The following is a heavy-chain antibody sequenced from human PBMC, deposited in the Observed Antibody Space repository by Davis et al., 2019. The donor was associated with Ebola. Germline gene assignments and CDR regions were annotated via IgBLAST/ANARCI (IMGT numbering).Heavy chain of an antibody. J-gene: IGHJ4*02. CDR3: ARRDGYKIRDLFDY. CDR2: IIGSGGST. Sequence: GGSLRLSCAASGFTFSSYAMSWVRQAPGKGLEWVSAIIGSGGSTYYADAVKGRFTISRDNSKNTLYLQMNSLGAEDAAVYFCARRDGYKIRDLFDYWGQGTLVTVSS. V-gene: IGHV3-23*01. D-gene: IGHD5-24*01. CDR1: GFTFSSYA.